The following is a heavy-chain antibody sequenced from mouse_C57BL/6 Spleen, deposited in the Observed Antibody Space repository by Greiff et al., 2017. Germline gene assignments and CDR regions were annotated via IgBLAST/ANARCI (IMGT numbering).Heavy chain of an antibody. CDR3: AREDPAY. CDR2: ISGGGGNT. V-gene: IGHV5-9*01. J-gene: IGHJ3*01. CDR1: GFTFSSYT. Sequence: EVKLMESGGGLVKPGGSLKLSCAASGFTFSSYTMSWVRQTPEKRLEWVATISGGGGNTYYPDSVKGRFTISRDNAKNTLCMQMSRLRSEDTALYYCAREDPAYWGQGTLVTVSA.